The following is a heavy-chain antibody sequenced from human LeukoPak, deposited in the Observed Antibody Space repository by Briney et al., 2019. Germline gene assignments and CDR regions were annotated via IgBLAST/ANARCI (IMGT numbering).Heavy chain of an antibody. CDR2: IYHSGST. CDR3: ARVRRAGVVPAAIRFNGEGAFDI. J-gene: IGHJ3*02. Sequence: SETLSLTCTVSGYSISSGYYWGWIRQPPGKGLEWIGSIYHSGSTYYNPSLKSRVTIPVDTSKNQFSLKLSSVTAADTAVYYCARVRRAGVVPAAIRFNGEGAFDIWGQGTMVTVSS. CDR1: GYSISSGYY. V-gene: IGHV4-38-2*02. D-gene: IGHD2-2*02.